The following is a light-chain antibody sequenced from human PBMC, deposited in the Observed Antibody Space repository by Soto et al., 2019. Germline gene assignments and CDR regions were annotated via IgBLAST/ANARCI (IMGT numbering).Light chain of an antibody. J-gene: IGKJ4*01. CDR1: QSVSSY. V-gene: IGKV3-11*01. Sequence: EIVLTQSPATLSLSPGERATLSCRASQSVSSYLAWYQQKPGQAPRLLIYDASNRATGIPARFSGSGSGSGTDFTLTISSLEPEDFAVYYCQQRSNWLTFGGGNKVEIK. CDR2: DAS. CDR3: QQRSNWLT.